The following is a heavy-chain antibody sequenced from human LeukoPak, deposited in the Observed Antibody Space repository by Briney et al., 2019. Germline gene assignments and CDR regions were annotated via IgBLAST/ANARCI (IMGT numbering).Heavy chain of an antibody. V-gene: IGHV3-23*01. J-gene: IGHJ5*02. D-gene: IGHD2-2*02. CDR2: ISGSGGST. Sequence: PGGSLRLSCAASGFTFSSYAMSWVRQAPGKGLEWVSAISGSGGSTYYADSVKGRFTISRDNSKNTLYLQMNSLRAEDTAVYYCAKAERYCSSTSCYRPPFDPWGQGTLVTVSS. CDR3: AKAERYCSSTSCYRPPFDP. CDR1: GFTFSSYA.